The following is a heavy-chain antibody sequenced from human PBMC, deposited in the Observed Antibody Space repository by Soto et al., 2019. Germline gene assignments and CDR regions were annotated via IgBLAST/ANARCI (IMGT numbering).Heavy chain of an antibody. D-gene: IGHD1-26*01. J-gene: IGHJ6*02. V-gene: IGHV1-18*01. Sequence: ASVKLSCKASGYTFTNSGISWVRQAPGQGLEWMGWISTDNGNTNYAQHLQGRVSMTTDTSTSTAYMDLRSLRSDDTAVYYCARERGAATSHYYYYGMDVWGQGTTVTVSS. CDR2: ISTDNGNT. CDR3: ARERGAATSHYYYYGMDV. CDR1: GYTFTNSG.